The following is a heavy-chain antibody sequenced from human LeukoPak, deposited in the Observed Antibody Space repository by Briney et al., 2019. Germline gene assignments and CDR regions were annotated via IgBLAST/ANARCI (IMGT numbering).Heavy chain of an antibody. Sequence: GESLKISCKGSGYTFTSYWLVWVRQMPGKGLEWMGIIYPGDSDTRYSPSFQGQVTISADKSISTAFLQWSSLKASDTAMYYCARSGDYGTDYYFDYWGQGTLVTVSS. J-gene: IGHJ4*02. D-gene: IGHD4-17*01. CDR1: GYTFTSYW. V-gene: IGHV5-51*01. CDR3: ARSGDYGTDYYFDY. CDR2: IYPGDSDT.